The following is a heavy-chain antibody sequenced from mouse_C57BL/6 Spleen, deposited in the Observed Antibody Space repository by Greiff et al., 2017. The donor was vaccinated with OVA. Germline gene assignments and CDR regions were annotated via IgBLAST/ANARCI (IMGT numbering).Heavy chain of an antibody. D-gene: IGHD2-4*01. CDR1: GFNIKDYY. Sequence: DVKLQESGAELVRPGASVKLSCTASGFNIKDYYMHWVKQRPEQGLEWIGRIDPEDGDTEYAPKFQGKATMTADTSSNTAYLQLSSLTSEDTAVYYCTTPYDYDRVWFAYWGQGTLVTVSA. CDR3: TTPYDYDRVWFAY. J-gene: IGHJ3*01. V-gene: IGHV14-1*01. CDR2: IDPEDGDT.